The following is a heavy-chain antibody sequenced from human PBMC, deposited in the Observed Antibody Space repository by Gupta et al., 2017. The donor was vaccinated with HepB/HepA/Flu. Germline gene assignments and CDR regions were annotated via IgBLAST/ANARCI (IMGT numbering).Heavy chain of an antibody. CDR1: GYTFDNTA. Sequence: EVQLAESGGGLVQPGRALRLSCTGSGYTFDNTAISWVRQAPGQGLEWVGCIRDKAHGGATEYAASVKCRFTIARDDSKGIAYLQMNSLKTKEAALYYCTRAPNYGVLRDFDYWGQGTLVTVSS. CDR3: TRAPNYGVLRDFDY. CDR2: IRDKAHGGAT. D-gene: IGHD3-16*01. V-gene: IGHV3-49*04. J-gene: IGHJ4*02.